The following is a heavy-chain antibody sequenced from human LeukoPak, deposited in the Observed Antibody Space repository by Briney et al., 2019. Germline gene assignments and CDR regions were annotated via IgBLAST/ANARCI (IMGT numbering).Heavy chain of an antibody. CDR2: TYYKSAWYN. J-gene: IGHJ4*02. V-gene: IGHV6-1*01. CDR1: GDSVSRDSIA. D-gene: IGHD6-19*01. Sequence: SQTLSLTCAISGDSVSRDSIAWDWIRQSPSRGLEWLGRTYYKSAWYNDYAVSVKGRIIINPDTSKNQFSLQLNSVTPEDTAVYYCARGTGWPQFDYWGQGTLVTVSS. CDR3: ARGTGWPQFDY.